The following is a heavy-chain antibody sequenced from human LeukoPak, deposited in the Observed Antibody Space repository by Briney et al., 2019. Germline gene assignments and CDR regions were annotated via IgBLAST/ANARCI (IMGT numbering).Heavy chain of an antibody. J-gene: IGHJ4*02. CDR3: ASSRKIAAATDY. CDR1: GGSISSGGYY. V-gene: IGHV4-61*08. CDR2: IYYSGST. Sequence: SETLSLTCTVSGGSISSGGYYWSWIRQHPGKGLGWIGYIYYSGSTNYNPSLKSRVTISVDTSKNQFSLKLSSVTAADTAVYYCASSRKIAAATDYWGQGTLVTVSS. D-gene: IGHD6-13*01.